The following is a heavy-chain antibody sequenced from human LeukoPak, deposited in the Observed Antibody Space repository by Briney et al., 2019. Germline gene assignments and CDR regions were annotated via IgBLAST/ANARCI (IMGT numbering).Heavy chain of an antibody. D-gene: IGHD2-15*01. CDR2: INHSGSI. J-gene: IGHJ4*02. CDR1: VRSLYGLD. CDR3: PRGVLLGVSVPSGY. V-gene: IGHV4-34*01. Sequence: RSSETLSLTCTVYVRSLYGLDEWCVRQPPGKGLEWIVEINHSGSINYNPSLKSRVTISVVTTTHQFSRKIGSMTAAHTSIIFSPRGVLLGVSVPSGYWGQGTLVTVSS.